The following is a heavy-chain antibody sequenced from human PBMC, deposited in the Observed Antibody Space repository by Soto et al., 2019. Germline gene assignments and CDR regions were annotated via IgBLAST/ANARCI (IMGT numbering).Heavy chain of an antibody. CDR1: GGSISSSSYY. J-gene: IGHJ5*02. V-gene: IGHV4-39*01. CDR2: IYYSGST. D-gene: IGHD6-13*01. Sequence: SETLSLTCTVSGGSISSSSYYWGWIRQPPGKGLEWIGSIYYSGSTYYNPSLKSRVTISVDTSKNQFSLKLSSVTAADTAVYYCARSPGIAAAGNWFDPWAREPWSPSPQ. CDR3: ARSPGIAAAGNWFDP.